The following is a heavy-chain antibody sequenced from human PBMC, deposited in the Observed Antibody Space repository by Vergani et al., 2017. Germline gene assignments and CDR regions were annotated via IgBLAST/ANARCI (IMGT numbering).Heavy chain of an antibody. J-gene: IGHJ3*01. CDR3: VRRDFWVGPRTFYF. Sequence: QVQLRQWGAGLLKTSETLSLTCAVSGAAFNSYQWTWIRQSPGRGLEWIGEIDDKGKSICNPTLKSRVTISVDNSKRHFSLHVTSVTAADSAMYYCVRRDFWVGPRTFYFWGAGTPVTVSS. D-gene: IGHD3-3*01. V-gene: IGHV4-34*01. CDR1: GAAFNSYQ. CDR2: IDDKGKS.